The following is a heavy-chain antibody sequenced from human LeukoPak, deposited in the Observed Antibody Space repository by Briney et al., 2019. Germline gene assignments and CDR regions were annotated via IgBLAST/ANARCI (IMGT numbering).Heavy chain of an antibody. CDR2: INHSGST. D-gene: IGHD2-8*01. J-gene: IGHJ5*02. Sequence: PSETLALTCTVSGGSVSSSSYYWGWIRQPPGKGLEWIGEINHSGSTNYNPSLKSRVTISVDTSKNQFSLKLSSVTAADTAVYYCARAAVLMVYAIRGVPLRFDPWGQGTLVTVSS. V-gene: IGHV4-39*07. CDR3: ARAAVLMVYAIRGVPLRFDP. CDR1: GGSVSSSSYY.